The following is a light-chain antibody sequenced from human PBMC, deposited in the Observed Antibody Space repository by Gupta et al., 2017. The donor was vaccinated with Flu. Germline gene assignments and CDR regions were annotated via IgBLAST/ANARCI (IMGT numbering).Light chain of an antibody. CDR2: DAS. J-gene: IGKJ1*01. V-gene: IGKV3-11*01. Sequence: EIVLTQSPATLSLSPGERATLSCRASQSVSSYLAWYQQKPGQDPRLLIYDASNRATGIPARFSGSGSGTDFTLTISSLEPEDFAVYYCQQRSNWPPVTFGQGTKVEIK. CDR3: QQRSNWPPVT. CDR1: QSVSSY.